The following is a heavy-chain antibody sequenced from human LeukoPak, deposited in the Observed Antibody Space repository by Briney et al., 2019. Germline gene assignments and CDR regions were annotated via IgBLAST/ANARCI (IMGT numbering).Heavy chain of an antibody. CDR3: ARSLTPLEWLSPDYYYYYMDV. Sequence: PSETLSLTCTVSGGSISSYYWSWIRQPPGKGLEWIGYIYYSGSTNYNPSLKSRVTISVDTSKNQFSLKLSSVTAADTAVYYCARSLTPLEWLSPDYYYYYMDVWGKGTTVTVSS. CDR2: IYYSGST. CDR1: GGSISSYY. D-gene: IGHD3-3*01. J-gene: IGHJ6*03. V-gene: IGHV4-59*01.